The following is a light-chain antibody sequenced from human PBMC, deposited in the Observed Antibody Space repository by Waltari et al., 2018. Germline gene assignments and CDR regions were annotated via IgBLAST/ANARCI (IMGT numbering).Light chain of an antibody. CDR1: SSNIGGNH. CDR3: GTWDRSLTVGV. Sequence: QSVLTQPPSVSAAPGQKVTISCSGSSSNIGGNHVSWYQQLPGTAPKLLIYETNKRPSGMPERFAGSKSGPSATLGITGLQTGDEASYYCGTWDRSLTVGVFGGGTVLTVL. J-gene: IGLJ2*01. V-gene: IGLV1-51*02. CDR2: ETN.